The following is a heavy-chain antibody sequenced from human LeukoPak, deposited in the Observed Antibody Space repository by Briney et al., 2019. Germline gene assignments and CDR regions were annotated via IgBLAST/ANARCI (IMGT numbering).Heavy chain of an antibody. V-gene: IGHV3-23*01. CDR2: ISGSGGST. J-gene: IGHJ4*02. D-gene: IGHD2-15*01. Sequence: GGALRLSCAASGFTFSNYAMGWVRQAPGKGLGRDAAISGSGGSTYYADSVKGRFTISRDNSKNTLYLQMNSLRAEDTAVYYCAKDRERVVVAATDYWGQGTLVTVSS. CDR3: AKDRERVVVAATDY. CDR1: GFTFSNYA.